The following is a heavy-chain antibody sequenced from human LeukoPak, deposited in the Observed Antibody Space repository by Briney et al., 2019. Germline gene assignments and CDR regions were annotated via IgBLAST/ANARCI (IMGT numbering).Heavy chain of an antibody. CDR1: GFTFSSYN. V-gene: IGHV3-48*04. D-gene: IGHD2-21*02. J-gene: IGHJ4*02. Sequence: GGSLRLSCAASGFTFSSYNLNWVRQAPGKGLEWVSYISSSSGTIFYADSVKGRFTISRDNAKNSLYLQMNSLRAEDTAAYYCARGGDPDYWGQGTLVTVSS. CDR3: ARGGDPDY. CDR2: ISSSSGTI.